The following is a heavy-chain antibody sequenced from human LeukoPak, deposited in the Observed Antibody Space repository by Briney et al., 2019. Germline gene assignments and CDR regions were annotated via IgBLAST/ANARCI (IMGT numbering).Heavy chain of an antibody. CDR2: INHTGST. V-gene: IGHV4-34*01. CDR3: ARVGHPTQRRVLSAVTIPTAGAFDI. J-gene: IGHJ3*02. Sequence: SETLSLTCAVYGGSFSTYYWSWIRQPPGKGVEWIGVINHTGSTTYNQSLESRVTMSVATSKNQFSLRLNSVTAADTAVYYCARVGHPTQRRVLSAVTIPTAGAFDIWGQGTLVTVSS. CDR1: GGSFSTYY. D-gene: IGHD4-17*01.